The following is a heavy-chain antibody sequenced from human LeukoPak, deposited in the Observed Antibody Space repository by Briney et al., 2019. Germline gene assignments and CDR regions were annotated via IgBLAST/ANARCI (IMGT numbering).Heavy chain of an antibody. J-gene: IGHJ4*02. D-gene: IGHD3-10*01. CDR1: GFTFSNYN. Sequence: GGSLRLSCAASGFTFSNYNMNWVRQAPGKGLEWVSSISSSSSYIYYADSVKGRFTISRDNAKNSLSLQMDSLRAEDTAVYYCARYASGSYHLDYWGQGNLVTVSS. CDR2: ISSSSSYI. CDR3: ARYASGSYHLDY. V-gene: IGHV3-21*01.